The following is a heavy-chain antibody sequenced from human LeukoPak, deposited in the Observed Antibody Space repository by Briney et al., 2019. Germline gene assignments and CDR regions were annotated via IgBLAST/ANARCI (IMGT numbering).Heavy chain of an antibody. CDR2: MNPNSGNT. J-gene: IGHJ4*02. CDR3: ARDYYYDSSGFDY. Sequence: ASVKVSCKASGYTFTSYDINWVRQATGQGLEWMGWMNPNSGNTNYAQKLQGRVTMTIDTSTSTAYMELRSLRSDDTAVYYCARDYYYDSSGFDYWGQGTLVTVSS. V-gene: IGHV1-18*01. D-gene: IGHD3-22*01. CDR1: GYTFTSYD.